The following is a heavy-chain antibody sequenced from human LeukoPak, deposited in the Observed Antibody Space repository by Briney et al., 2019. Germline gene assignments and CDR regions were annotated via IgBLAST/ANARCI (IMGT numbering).Heavy chain of an antibody. Sequence: PGGSLRLSCAASGFTFSSYAMSWVRQAPGKGLEWVSAISGSGGSTYYADSVKGRFTISRDNSKNTLYLQMNSLRAEDTAVYYCAKVTGLGFWSGYYAHWGQGTLVTVSS. CDR3: AKVTGLGFWSGYYAH. V-gene: IGHV3-23*01. J-gene: IGHJ4*02. CDR1: GFTFSSYA. CDR2: ISGSGGST. D-gene: IGHD3-3*01.